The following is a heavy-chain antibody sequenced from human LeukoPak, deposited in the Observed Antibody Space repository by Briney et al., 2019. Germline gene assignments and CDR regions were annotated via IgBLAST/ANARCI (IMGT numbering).Heavy chain of an antibody. CDR3: ARGILVTMGRGRKLVFDI. Sequence: SETLSLTCTVSGGSMSNYYWTWIRQPPGKGLEWIGYIYYSGSTHYNPSLKSRVTISVDKSKNQFSLNIISVTAADTAVYYCARGILVTMGRGRKLVFDIWGQGAMVTVSS. CDR2: IYYSGST. CDR1: GGSMSNYY. V-gene: IGHV4-59*12. J-gene: IGHJ3*02. D-gene: IGHD3-10*01.